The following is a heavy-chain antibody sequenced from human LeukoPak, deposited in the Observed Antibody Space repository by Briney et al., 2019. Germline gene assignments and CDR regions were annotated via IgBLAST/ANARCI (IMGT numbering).Heavy chain of an antibody. CDR1: GGSISSGDYY. CDR2: IYYSGST. Sequence: PSETLSLTCTVSGGSISSGDYYWSWIRQPPGKGLEWIGYIYYSGSTYYNPSLKSRVTISVDTSKNQFSLKLSSVTAADTAVYYCARSSSGSYYNFYYYYGMDVWGKGTTVTVSS. CDR3: ARSSSGSYYNFYYYYGMDV. D-gene: IGHD3-10*01. V-gene: IGHV4-30-4*01. J-gene: IGHJ6*04.